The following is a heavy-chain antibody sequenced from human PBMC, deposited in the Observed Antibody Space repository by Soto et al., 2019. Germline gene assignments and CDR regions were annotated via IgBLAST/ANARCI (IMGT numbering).Heavy chain of an antibody. V-gene: IGHV3-23*01. CDR2: ISVSGGTT. Sequence: LRLSCAASGFTTPYAMTWVRQAPGKGLEWVSTISVSGGTTYYTDSVKGRFTISRDKSKTTLYLQMNSLNAEDTAVYYCATGSTVTTLLDSWGQGTLVTVSS. J-gene: IGHJ4*02. D-gene: IGHD1-1*01. CDR3: ATGSTVTTLLDS. CDR1: GFTTPYA.